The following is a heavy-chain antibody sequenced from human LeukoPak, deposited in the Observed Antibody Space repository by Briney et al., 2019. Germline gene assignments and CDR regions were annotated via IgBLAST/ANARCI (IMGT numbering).Heavy chain of an antibody. V-gene: IGHV4-34*01. CDR3: VRGGGLSADRPAPPGNNWFDP. CDR2: INHSGST. D-gene: IGHD2-2*01. Sequence: SETLSLTCAVYGGSFSGYYWSWIRQPPGKGLEWIGEINHSGSTNYNPSLKSRVTISVDTSKNQFSLKLSSVTAADTAVYYCVRGGGLSADRPAPPGNNWFDPWGQGTLVTVSS. J-gene: IGHJ5*02. CDR1: GGSFSGYY.